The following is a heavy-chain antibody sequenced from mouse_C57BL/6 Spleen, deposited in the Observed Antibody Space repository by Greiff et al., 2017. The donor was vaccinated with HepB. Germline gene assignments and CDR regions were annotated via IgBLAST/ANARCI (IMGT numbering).Heavy chain of an antibody. Sequence: VQLQQPGTELVKPGASVKLSCKASGYTFTSYWMHWVKQRPGQGLEWIGNINPSNGGTNYNEKFKSKATLTVDKSSSTAYLQHSSQTSEDSAVYYSARTGDDGSRYAYWGQGTLVTVSA. D-gene: IGHD1-1*01. V-gene: IGHV1-53*01. CDR2: INPSNGGT. CDR3: ARTGDDGSRYAY. CDR1: GYTFTSYW. J-gene: IGHJ3*01.